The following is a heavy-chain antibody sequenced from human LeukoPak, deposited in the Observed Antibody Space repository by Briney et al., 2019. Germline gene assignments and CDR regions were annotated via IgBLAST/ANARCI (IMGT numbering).Heavy chain of an antibody. CDR1: GGSFSGYY. CDR2: INHSGST. V-gene: IGHV4-34*01. D-gene: IGHD6-19*01. Sequence: SETLSLTCAVYGGSFSGYYWSWIRQPPGKGLEWLREINHSGSTNYNPSLKSRVTISVDTSKNQFSLKLSSVTAADTAVYYCARGLQWLVKYYFDYWGQGTLVTVSS. J-gene: IGHJ4*02. CDR3: ARGLQWLVKYYFDY.